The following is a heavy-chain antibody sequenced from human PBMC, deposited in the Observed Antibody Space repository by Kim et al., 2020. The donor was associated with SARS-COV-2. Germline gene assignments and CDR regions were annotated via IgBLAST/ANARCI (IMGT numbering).Heavy chain of an antibody. J-gene: IGHJ6*02. CDR2: IIPIFGTA. V-gene: IGHV1-69*13. D-gene: IGHD2-15*01. CDR1: GGTFSSYA. CDR3: ARDRGYCSGGSCYDYYYGMDV. Sequence: AVKVSCKASGGTFSSYAISWVRQAPGQGLEWMGGIIPIFGTANYAQKFQGRVTITADESTSTAYMELSSLRSEDTAVYYCARDRGYCSGGSCYDYYYGMDVWGQGTTVTVSS.